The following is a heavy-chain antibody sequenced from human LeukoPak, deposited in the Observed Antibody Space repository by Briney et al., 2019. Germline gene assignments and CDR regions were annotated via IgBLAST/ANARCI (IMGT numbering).Heavy chain of an antibody. CDR2: ISYDGSNK. D-gene: IGHD3-10*01. V-gene: IGHV3-30*04. CDR3: ARDHYTVRGVIGGMDV. J-gene: IGHJ6*04. Sequence: GGSLRLPCAASGFTFSSYAMHWVRQAPGKGLEWVAVISYDGSNKYYADSVKGRFTISRDNSKNTLYLQMNSLRAEDTAVYYCARDHYTVRGVIGGMDVWGKGTTVTVSS. CDR1: GFTFSSYA.